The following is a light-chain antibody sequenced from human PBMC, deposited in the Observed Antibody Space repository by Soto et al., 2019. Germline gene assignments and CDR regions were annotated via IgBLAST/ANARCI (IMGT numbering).Light chain of an antibody. J-gene: IGKJ1*01. Sequence: DIQMTQSPSTLSASVGDPVPITCRARQTISRWLAWYPQHPGKAPRLLIYTASTLESGVPSRFSASGSGTEFTLTISSLHPDDFATYYCQEYNNYWTFGQGTKVDIK. V-gene: IGKV1-5*01. CDR3: QEYNNYWT. CDR2: TAS. CDR1: QTISRW.